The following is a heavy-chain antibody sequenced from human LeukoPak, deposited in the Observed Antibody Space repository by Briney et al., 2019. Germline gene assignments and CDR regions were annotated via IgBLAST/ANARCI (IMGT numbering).Heavy chain of an antibody. CDR2: IIPIFGTA. D-gene: IGHD1-26*01. Sequence: GASVKVSCKASGGTFSSYAISWVRQAPGQGLEWMGGIIPIFGTANYAQKFQGRVTITTDESTSTAYMELSSLRSEDTAVYYCARNEGTRGSYYGVFDYWGQGTLVPVSS. CDR1: GGTFSSYA. CDR3: ARNEGTRGSYYGVFDY. J-gene: IGHJ4*02. V-gene: IGHV1-69*05.